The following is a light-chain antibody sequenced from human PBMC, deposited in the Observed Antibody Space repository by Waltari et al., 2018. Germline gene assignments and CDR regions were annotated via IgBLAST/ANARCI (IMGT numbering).Light chain of an antibody. Sequence: QSVLTHPPSASGTPGQRVTISCSGSSSDIGSNYVYWYQPLPGTAPNLLIYRNNQRPSGVPDRFSGSKSGTSAALAISGLRSEDEADYYCAAWDDSLSGVFGGGTKLTVL. CDR1: SSDIGSNY. V-gene: IGLV1-47*01. J-gene: IGLJ3*02. CDR3: AAWDDSLSGV. CDR2: RNN.